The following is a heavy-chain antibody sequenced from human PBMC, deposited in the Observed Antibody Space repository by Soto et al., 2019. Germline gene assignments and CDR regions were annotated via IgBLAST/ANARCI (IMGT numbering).Heavy chain of an antibody. Sequence: EVQLLESGGGLVQPGGSLRLSCAASGFTFYRYDMFWVRQTPRRGLEWVSFISGSGGRIEYGDFVRGRVTASRDNAEDTLSLQMTTLASDEPGVYYCVRRGSETGWYFDQWGQGTLVVVSS. CDR2: ISGSGGRI. CDR1: GFTFYRYD. V-gene: IGHV3-23*02. J-gene: IGHJ4*02. D-gene: IGHD6-19*01. CDR3: VRRGSETGWYFDQ.